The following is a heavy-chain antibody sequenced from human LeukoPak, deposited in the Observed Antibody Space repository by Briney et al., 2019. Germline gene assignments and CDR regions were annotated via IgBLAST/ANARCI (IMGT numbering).Heavy chain of an antibody. CDR1: GFTFSSYG. CDR3: AKDWDTAMVPLYYFDY. CDR2: ISYDGSNK. V-gene: IGHV3-30*18. J-gene: IGHJ4*02. D-gene: IGHD5-18*01. Sequence: GRSLRLSCAASGFTFSSYGMHWVRQAPGKGLEWVAVISYDGSNKYYADSVKGRFTISRDNSKNTLYLQMNSLRAEDTAVYYCAKDWDTAMVPLYYFDYWGQGTLVTVSS.